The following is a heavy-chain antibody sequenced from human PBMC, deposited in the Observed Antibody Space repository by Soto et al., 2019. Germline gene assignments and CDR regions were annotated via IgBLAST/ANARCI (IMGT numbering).Heavy chain of an antibody. V-gene: IGHV3-15*01. CDR2: IKSKTDGGTT. D-gene: IGHD6-13*01. Sequence: PGGSLRLSCAASGFTFSNAWMSWVRPAPGKGLEWVGRIKSKTDGGTTDYAAPVKGRFTISRDDSKNTLYLQMNSLKTEDTAVYYCTTGLSSSWPLDFDYWGQGTLVTVSS. J-gene: IGHJ4*02. CDR3: TTGLSSSWPLDFDY. CDR1: GFTFSNAW.